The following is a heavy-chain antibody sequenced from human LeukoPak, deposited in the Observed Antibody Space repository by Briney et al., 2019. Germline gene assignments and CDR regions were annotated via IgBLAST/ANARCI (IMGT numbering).Heavy chain of an antibody. CDR2: VYYSGST. J-gene: IGHJ6*03. CDR1: GGSISSCY. Sequence: SETLSLTCTVSGGSISSCYWSWIRQPPRKGLEWMWYVYYSGSTNYNPSLKSRVTISVDTSKNQFSLKLSSVTAADTAVYYSARELRSLEWPPYYYYMDVWGKGTTVTVSS. V-gene: IGHV4-59*01. CDR3: ARELRSLEWPPYYYYMDV. D-gene: IGHD3-3*01.